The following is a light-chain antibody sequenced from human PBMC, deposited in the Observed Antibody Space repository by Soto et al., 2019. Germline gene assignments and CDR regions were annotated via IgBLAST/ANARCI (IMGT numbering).Light chain of an antibody. Sequence: VMTHAPATLSVAAGERTTLSCRASQTINNNVAWYQLKDGQVPRLVIYGASTRATDIPARFSGSGSGTEFTLTISSLQPDDFAAYYCQQYRTFGQGTKV. J-gene: IGKJ1*01. V-gene: IGKV3-15*01. CDR2: GAS. CDR1: QTINNN. CDR3: QQYRT.